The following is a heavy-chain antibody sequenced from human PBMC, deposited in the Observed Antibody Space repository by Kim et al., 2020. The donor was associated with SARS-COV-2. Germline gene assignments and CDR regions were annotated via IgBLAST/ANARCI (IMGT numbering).Heavy chain of an antibody. Sequence: GGSLRLSCAASGFTFSSYWMHWVRQAPGKGLVWVSRINSDGSSTSYADSVKGTFTISRDNAKNTLYLQMNSLRAEDTAVYYCARDTPPSDGYYYGMDVWGQGTTVTVSS. CDR3: ARDTPPSDGYYYGMDV. J-gene: IGHJ6*02. CDR2: INSDGSST. CDR1: GFTFSSYW. D-gene: IGHD2-15*01. V-gene: IGHV3-74*01.